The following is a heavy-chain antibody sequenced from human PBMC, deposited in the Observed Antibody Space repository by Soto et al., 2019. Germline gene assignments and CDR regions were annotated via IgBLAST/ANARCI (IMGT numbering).Heavy chain of an antibody. J-gene: IGHJ6*02. V-gene: IGHV5-51*01. CDR2: IYPGDSDT. CDR1: RYSFTSYW. CDR3: ARSTVTTAGYILDYGMDV. Sequence: GESLKISCKGSRYSFTSYWIGWVRQMPGNGLEWMGIIYPGDSDTRYSPSFQGQVTISADKSISTAYLQWSSLKASDTAMYYCARSTVTTAGYILDYGMDVWGQGTTVTVSS. D-gene: IGHD4-17*01.